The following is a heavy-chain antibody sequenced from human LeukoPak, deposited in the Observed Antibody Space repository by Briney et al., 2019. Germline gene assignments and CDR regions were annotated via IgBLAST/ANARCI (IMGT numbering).Heavy chain of an antibody. CDR2: IYYSGST. J-gene: IGHJ6*02. CDR1: GGSISSYY. V-gene: IGHV4-59*08. Sequence: SETLSLTCTVSGGSISSYYWSWIRQPPGKGLEWIGNIYYSGSTNYNPSLKSRVTISVDTSKNQFSLKLSSVTAADTAVYYCARSSWSGYPKYYYYYGMDVWGQGTTVTVSS. D-gene: IGHD3-3*01. CDR3: ARSSWSGYPKYYYYYGMDV.